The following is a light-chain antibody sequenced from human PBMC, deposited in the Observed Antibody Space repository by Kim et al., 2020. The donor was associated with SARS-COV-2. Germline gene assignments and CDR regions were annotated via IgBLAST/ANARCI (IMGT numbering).Light chain of an antibody. Sequence: LSPGERATLSCRASQSVSSNYLSWYQQKPGQAPRLLIYGASSRATGIPDRFNGSGSGTDFTLTINRLEPEDFAVYYCQQYAGSLTFGGGTKVDIK. CDR3: QQYAGSLT. J-gene: IGKJ4*01. CDR1: QSVSSNY. V-gene: IGKV3-20*01. CDR2: GAS.